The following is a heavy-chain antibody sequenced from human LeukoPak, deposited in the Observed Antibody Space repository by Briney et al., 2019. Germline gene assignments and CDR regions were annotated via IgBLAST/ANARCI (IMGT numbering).Heavy chain of an antibody. V-gene: IGHV4-4*02. CDR3: TRDHHGYNRADI. Sequence: PSETLSLTCVVSGGSINSSNWWSWVRQPPGKGLEWIGEIYHSGSTNYNPSLKSRVTLSVDKSKNQFSLKLSSVTAADTAVYYCTRDHHGYNRADIRGQGTMVTVSS. CDR2: IYHSGST. CDR1: GGSINSSNW. D-gene: IGHD5-24*01. J-gene: IGHJ3*02.